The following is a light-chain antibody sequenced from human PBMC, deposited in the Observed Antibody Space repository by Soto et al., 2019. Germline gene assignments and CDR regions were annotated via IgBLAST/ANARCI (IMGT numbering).Light chain of an antibody. Sequence: DIQMTQSPSSLSASVGDRVTITCRASQSINSCLNWYQQKPGKAPKLLIYAASSLQSGVPSRFSGSGSGTDFTLTISSLQPEDFATYYCQQSYSTPYTFGQGTKVDIK. CDR2: AAS. CDR1: QSINSC. V-gene: IGKV1-39*01. CDR3: QQSYSTPYT. J-gene: IGKJ2*01.